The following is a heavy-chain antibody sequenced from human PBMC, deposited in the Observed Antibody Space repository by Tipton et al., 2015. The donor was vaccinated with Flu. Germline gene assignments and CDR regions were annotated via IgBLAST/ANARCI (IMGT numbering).Heavy chain of an antibody. V-gene: IGHV4-39*07. J-gene: IGHJ4*02. CDR2: IYYSGST. CDR1: GGSISNSNYY. D-gene: IGHD1-26*01. Sequence: TLSLTCTVSGGSISNSNYYWAWIRQPPGKALEWIATIYYSGSTYRNPSLKSRVTISVDPSKNQFSLTLTSVTAADTALYYCARAAGSPYYFDYWGQGTLVTVSS. CDR3: ARAAGSPYYFDY.